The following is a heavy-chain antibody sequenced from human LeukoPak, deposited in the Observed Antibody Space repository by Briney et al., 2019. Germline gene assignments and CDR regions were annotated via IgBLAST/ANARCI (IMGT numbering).Heavy chain of an antibody. D-gene: IGHD1-26*01. Sequence: SETLSLTCTVSGGSIGSSNNYWSWIRQHPGKGLEWIGYIYYSGSTYYNPSLKSRVTISVDTSKNQFSLKLSSVTAADTAVYYCARDYRSYNWFDPWGQGTLVTVSS. V-gene: IGHV4-31*03. CDR2: IYYSGST. CDR1: GGSIGSSNNY. CDR3: ARDYRSYNWFDP. J-gene: IGHJ5*02.